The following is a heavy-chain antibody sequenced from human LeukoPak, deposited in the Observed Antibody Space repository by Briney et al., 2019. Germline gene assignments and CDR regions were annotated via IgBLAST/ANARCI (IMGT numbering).Heavy chain of an antibody. D-gene: IGHD6-13*01. CDR1: GGSFSGYY. J-gene: IGHJ4*02. CDR2: INHSGST. V-gene: IGHV4-34*01. Sequence: PSETLSLTCAVYGGSFSGYYWSWIRQPPGKGLEWIGEINHSGSTNYNPSLKSRVTISVDTSKNQFSLKLSSMTAADTAVYYCARSSRDSSSWYMEYYFDYWGQGTLVTVSS. CDR3: ARSSRDSSSWYMEYYFDY.